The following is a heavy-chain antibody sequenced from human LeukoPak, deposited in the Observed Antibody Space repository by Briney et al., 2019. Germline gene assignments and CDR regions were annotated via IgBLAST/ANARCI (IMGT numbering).Heavy chain of an antibody. CDR1: GFTFGSYS. CDR2: ISSSSYI. D-gene: IGHD2/OR15-2a*01. CDR3: ARRGIVKGDI. V-gene: IGHV3-21*01. J-gene: IGHJ3*02. Sequence: GGSLRLSCAASGFTFGSYSMNWVRQAPGKGLEWVSSISSSSYIYYADSVKGRFTISRDNAKNSLYLQMNSLRAEDTAVYYCARRGIVKGDIWGQGTMVTVSS.